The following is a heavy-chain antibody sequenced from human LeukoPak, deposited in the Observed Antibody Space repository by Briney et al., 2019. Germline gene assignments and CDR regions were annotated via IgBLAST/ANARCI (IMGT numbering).Heavy chain of an antibody. J-gene: IGHJ3*02. D-gene: IGHD3-22*01. CDR1: GGSISGSSYY. Sequence: SETLSLTCTVSGGSISGSSYYWGWIRQPPGKGLEWIGSIYYSGSTYYNPSLKSRVTISVDTSKNQFSLKLNSVTATDTAVYYCARVVGDYYDSSGFSADDAFDIWGQGTMVTVSS. V-gene: IGHV4-39*02. CDR2: IYYSGST. CDR3: ARVVGDYYDSSGFSADDAFDI.